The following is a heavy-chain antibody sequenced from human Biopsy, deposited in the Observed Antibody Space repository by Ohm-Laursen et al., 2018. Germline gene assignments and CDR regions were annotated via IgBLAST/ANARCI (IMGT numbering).Heavy chain of an antibody. CDR3: ARMDCSGGSCHYYSYGMDV. J-gene: IGHJ6*02. Sequence: VTLSLTCTVSGVSITAYYWSWIRQPPGKGLECIGNIHHSGSTNYNPSLKSRLTISVDTTKNQFSLKLSSVTAADTAVYYCARMDCSGGSCHYYSYGMDVWGQGTTVTVSS. D-gene: IGHD2-15*01. CDR2: IHHSGST. V-gene: IGHV4-4*09. CDR1: GVSITAYY.